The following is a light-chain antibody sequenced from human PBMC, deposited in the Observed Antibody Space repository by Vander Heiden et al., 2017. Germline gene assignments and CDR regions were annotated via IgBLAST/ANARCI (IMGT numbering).Light chain of an antibody. Sequence: QSVLTQPPSASGTPGQRSTMSCSGSSSNIGSSTINWYQQLPGTAPKLCMYSNNRRPSGVPDRFSGSKSGTSASLAISGLLSEDEADYYCAAWDDSLNGVVFDGGTKLTVL. CDR3: AAWDDSLNGVV. J-gene: IGLJ2*01. CDR2: SNN. V-gene: IGLV1-44*01. CDR1: SSNIGSST.